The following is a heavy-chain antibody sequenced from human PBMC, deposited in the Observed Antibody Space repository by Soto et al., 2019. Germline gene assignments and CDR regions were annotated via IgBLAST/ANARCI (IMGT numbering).Heavy chain of an antibody. J-gene: IGHJ1*01. V-gene: IGHV3-48*02. Sequence: GGSLRLSCAASGFTFSSYSMDWVRQAPGKGLEWVSYISSSSSTIYYADSVKGRFTISRDNAKNSLYLQMNSLRDEDTAVYYCARDPDYYDSSGYYPEYFQHWGQGTLVTVS. CDR2: ISSSSSTI. CDR3: ARDPDYYDSSGYYPEYFQH. CDR1: GFTFSSYS. D-gene: IGHD3-22*01.